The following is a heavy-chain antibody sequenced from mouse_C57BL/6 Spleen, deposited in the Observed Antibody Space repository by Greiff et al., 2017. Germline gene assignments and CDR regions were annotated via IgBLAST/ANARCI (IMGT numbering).Heavy chain of an antibody. V-gene: IGHV5-17*01. CDR3: ARPGNYYGSPWFAY. Sequence: EVQLVESGGGLVKPGGSLKLSCAASGFTFSDYGMHWVRQAPEKGLEWVAYISSGSSTIYYADTVKGRFTISRDNAKNTLFLQMTSLRSEDTAMYYCARPGNYYGSPWFAYWGQGTLVTVSA. D-gene: IGHD1-1*01. CDR1: GFTFSDYG. CDR2: ISSGSSTI. J-gene: IGHJ3*01.